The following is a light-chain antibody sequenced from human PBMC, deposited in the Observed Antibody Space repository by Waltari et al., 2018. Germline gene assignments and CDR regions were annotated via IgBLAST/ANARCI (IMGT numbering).Light chain of an antibody. J-gene: IGKJ3*01. Sequence: DIQLPQSPSFLSASVGDRVTITCRASQGVSSYLAWYQQKPGKAPKLLISAASTLQSGVPSRFSGSGSGTEFILTISSLQPEDVATYYCQQLSSYPLTFGPGTKVDIK. CDR3: QQLSSYPLT. CDR2: AAS. V-gene: IGKV1-9*01. CDR1: QGVSSY.